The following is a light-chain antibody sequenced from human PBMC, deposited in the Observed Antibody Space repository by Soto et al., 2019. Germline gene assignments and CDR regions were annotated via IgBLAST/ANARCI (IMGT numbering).Light chain of an antibody. Sequence: AIQLTQSPSSPSASVGDRVSITCRASQGIRSTLAWYQQKPGRPPKVLIYDASSLQSGVPLRFSGSGSGTDFTLTISSLQPEDVASYYCQPYQTYPVTLGQRTRLEIK. V-gene: IGKV1-13*02. CDR1: QGIRST. CDR3: QPYQTYPVT. J-gene: IGKJ5*01. CDR2: DAS.